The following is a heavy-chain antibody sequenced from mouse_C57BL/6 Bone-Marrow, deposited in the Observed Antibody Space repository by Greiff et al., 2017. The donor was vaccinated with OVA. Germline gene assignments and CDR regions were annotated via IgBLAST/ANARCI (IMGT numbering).Heavy chain of an antibody. J-gene: IGHJ1*03. Sequence: EVQLQQSGAELVRPGSSVKMSCKTSGYTFTSYGINWVKQRPGQGLEWIGYIYIGNGYTEYNEKFKGKATLTSETSSSTAYMQLSSLTSEDSASYFYVYYYYGSSHWYFDVWGTGTTVTVSS. CDR1: GYTFTSYG. CDR2: IYIGNGYT. D-gene: IGHD1-1*01. CDR3: VYYYYGSSHWYFDV. V-gene: IGHV1-58*01.